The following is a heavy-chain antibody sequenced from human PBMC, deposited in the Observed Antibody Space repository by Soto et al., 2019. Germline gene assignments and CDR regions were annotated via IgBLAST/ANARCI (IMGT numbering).Heavy chain of an antibody. J-gene: IGHJ5*02. CDR3: ARLRIATNNYKWFDP. CDR2: IYVTGAV. V-gene: IGHV4-31*03. D-gene: IGHD2-21*01. Sequence: SETLFLTCSVSGAALNSGNYYWSWIRQVPGKGLEWIGHIYVTGAVDYNPSLRDRITISQDTSERQFSLNLRLVTAADTAVYYCARLRIATNNYKWFDPWGQGTLVTVSS. CDR1: GAALNSGNYY.